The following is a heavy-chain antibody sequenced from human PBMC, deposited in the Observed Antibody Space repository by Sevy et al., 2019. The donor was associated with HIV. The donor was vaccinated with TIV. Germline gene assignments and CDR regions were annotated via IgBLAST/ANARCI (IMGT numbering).Heavy chain of an antibody. Sequence: GGSLRLPCAASAFTFSTYAMHWVRQAPGKGLEWVAVVSYDGGNRHYADSVKGRFTISRDNSKNTLYLQMNSLGGEDTAVYYCAKDAGGCSGGNCYWATNYYGMDVWGQGTTVTVSS. CDR2: VSYDGGNR. J-gene: IGHJ6*02. V-gene: IGHV3-30*18. CDR3: AKDAGGCSGGNCYWATNYYGMDV. CDR1: AFTFSTYA. D-gene: IGHD2-15*01.